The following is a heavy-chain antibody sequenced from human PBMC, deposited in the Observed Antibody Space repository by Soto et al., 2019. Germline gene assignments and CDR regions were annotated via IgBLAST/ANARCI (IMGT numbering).Heavy chain of an antibody. CDR2: IYPGDSDT. Sequence: PGESLKISCKGSGYSFTSYWIGWVRQMPGKGLEWMGIIYPGDSDTRYSPSFQGQVTISADKSISTAYLQWSSLKASDTAMYYCARAAPPTVTTIASGMDVWGQGTTVTVSS. V-gene: IGHV5-51*01. D-gene: IGHD4-4*01. J-gene: IGHJ6*02. CDR3: ARAAPPTVTTIASGMDV. CDR1: GYSFTSYW.